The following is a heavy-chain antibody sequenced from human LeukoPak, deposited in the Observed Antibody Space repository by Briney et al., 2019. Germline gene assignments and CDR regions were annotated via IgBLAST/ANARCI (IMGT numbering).Heavy chain of an antibody. CDR1: GGSFSGYY. Sequence: KPSETLSLTCAVYGGSFSGYYWSWIRQPPGKGLEWIGEINHSGSTNYNPSLKSRVTISVDTSKNQFSLKLSSVTAADTAVYYCARADSSGYHYDGYYDYWGQGTLVTVSS. CDR3: ARADSSGYHYDGYYDY. J-gene: IGHJ4*02. V-gene: IGHV4-34*01. CDR2: INHSGST. D-gene: IGHD3-22*01.